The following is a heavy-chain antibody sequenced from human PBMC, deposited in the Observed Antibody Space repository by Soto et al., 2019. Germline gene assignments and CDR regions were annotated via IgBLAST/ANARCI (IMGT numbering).Heavy chain of an antibody. J-gene: IGHJ6*02. Sequence: QVQLQESGPGLVKPSQTLSLTCTVSGGSISSGGYYWSWIRQHPGKGLEWIGYIYYSGSTYYNPSLKSRVTISVDTSKNQFSLKLSSVTAADTAVYYCARGFGAPITIFGVVNPDRQDYGMDVWGQGTTVTVSS. CDR3: ARGFGAPITIFGVVNPDRQDYGMDV. V-gene: IGHV4-31*03. CDR1: GGSISSGGYY. CDR2: IYYSGST. D-gene: IGHD3-3*01.